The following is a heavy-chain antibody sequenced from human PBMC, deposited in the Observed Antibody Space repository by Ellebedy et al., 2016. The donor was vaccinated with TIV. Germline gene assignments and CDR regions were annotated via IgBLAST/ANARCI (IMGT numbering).Heavy chain of an antibody. CDR1: GFTFNS. J-gene: IGHJ4*02. CDR2: LSASGEIT. V-gene: IGHV3-23*01. Sequence: GESLKISCAAPGFTFNSWVRQAPGKGPEWGSTLSASGEITYYADSVTGRFTISSDNSKNTLYLQMHSLGADDTAVYYCTRDHPVGHMWGQGTLVTVSS. CDR3: TRDHPVGHM. D-gene: IGHD1-26*01.